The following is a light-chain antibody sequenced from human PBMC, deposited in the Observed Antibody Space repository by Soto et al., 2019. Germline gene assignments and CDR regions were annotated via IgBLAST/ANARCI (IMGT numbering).Light chain of an antibody. J-gene: IGKJ5*01. CDR2: GAS. CDR1: QSVGSNY. Sequence: EIVLTQSPGTLSLSPVEIATLYCRASQSVGSNYLAWYQQKPGQAPRVLIYGASSRATGIPDRFSGSGSGTDFSLTINRLEPEDFAVYFCQQYGSSPITFGQGTRLEI. CDR3: QQYGSSPIT. V-gene: IGKV3-20*01.